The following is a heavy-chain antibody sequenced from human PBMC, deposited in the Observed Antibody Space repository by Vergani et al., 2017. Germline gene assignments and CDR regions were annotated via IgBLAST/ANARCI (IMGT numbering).Heavy chain of an antibody. CDR3: AQHWGSSPY. V-gene: IGHV3-11*01. CDR1: RFDFSDYY. D-gene: IGHD3-16*01. CDR2: ISNSGNTI. J-gene: IGHJ4*02. Sequence: QGQLVESGGGLVKPGGSLRLSCAASRFDFSDYYMSWIRQAPGKGLEWISYISNSGNTINYADSVKGRFIVSRDNSKNTLYLQMNSLRAEDTAVYYCAQHWGSSPYWGQGTLVTVSS.